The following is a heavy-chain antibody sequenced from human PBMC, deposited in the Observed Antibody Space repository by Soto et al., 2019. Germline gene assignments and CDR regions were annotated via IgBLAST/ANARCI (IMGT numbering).Heavy chain of an antibody. J-gene: IGHJ5*02. CDR2: IDPVDSYA. CDR1: GFSLTNYW. D-gene: IGHD6-13*01. CDR3: ARIESIARNWFDP. Sequence: PVESLKISCNGSGFSLTNYWISWVRQMPWKGLEWMGNIDPVDSYANYSPSFQGHVTFSVDTSISTAYLQWSSLKASDTAMYFCARIESIARNWFDPWGQGTLVTISS. V-gene: IGHV5-10-1*01.